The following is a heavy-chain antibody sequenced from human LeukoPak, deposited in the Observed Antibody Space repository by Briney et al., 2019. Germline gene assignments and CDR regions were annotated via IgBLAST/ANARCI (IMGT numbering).Heavy chain of an antibody. D-gene: IGHD1-1*01. Sequence: ASVKVSCKASGYTFTSYDINWVRQATGQGLEWMGWMNPNSGNTGYAQKFQGRVTITRNTSISTAYMELSSLRSEDTAVYYCASNLHRLNWNRRRNYYYYMDVWGKGTTVTVSS. CDR2: MNPNSGNT. CDR3: ASNLHRLNWNRRRNYYYYMDV. J-gene: IGHJ6*03. CDR1: GYTFTSYD. V-gene: IGHV1-8*03.